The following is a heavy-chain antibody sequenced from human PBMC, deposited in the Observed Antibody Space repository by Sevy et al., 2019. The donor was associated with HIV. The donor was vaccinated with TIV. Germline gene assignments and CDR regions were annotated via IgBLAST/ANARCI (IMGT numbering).Heavy chain of an antibody. CDR3: ERGQGYYDSSGHTGHAFDI. CDR1: GGSISSGRYY. CDR2: IYTSGST. Sequence: SETLSLTCTVSGGSISSGRYYWSWIRQPAGKGLEWIGRIYTSGSTNYNPSLKSRVTISVDTSKNQFSLKLSSVTAADTAVYYCERGQGYYDSSGHTGHAFDIWGQGTMVTVSS. D-gene: IGHD3-22*01. V-gene: IGHV4-61*02. J-gene: IGHJ3*02.